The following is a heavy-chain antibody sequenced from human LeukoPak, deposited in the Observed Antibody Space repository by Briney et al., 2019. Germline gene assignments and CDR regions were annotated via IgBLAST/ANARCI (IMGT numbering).Heavy chain of an antibody. CDR1: GYSFASYW. J-gene: IGHJ4*02. CDR2: IYPGDSDT. CDR3: ARHGGSSWYQALFDY. V-gene: IGHV5-51*01. D-gene: IGHD6-13*01. Sequence: GESLKISCKGSGYSFASYWIGWVRQMPGKGLEWMGIIYPGDSDTRYSPSFQGQVTISADKSISTAYLQWSSLKASDTAMYYCARHGGSSWYQALFDYWGQGTLVTVSS.